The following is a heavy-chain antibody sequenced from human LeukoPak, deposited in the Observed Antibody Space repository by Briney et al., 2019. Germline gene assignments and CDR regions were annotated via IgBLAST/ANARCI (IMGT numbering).Heavy chain of an antibody. CDR1: GFTFTTYA. J-gene: IGHJ4*02. V-gene: IGHV3-23*01. CDR2: ISGSGPST. D-gene: IGHD3-16*01. CDR3: AKASPGFLFGGDY. Sequence: PGGSLRLSCAASGFTFTTYAMSWVRQAPGKGLEWVSTISGSGPSTYYADSVKGRFTISRDNSKNTLYLQMNSLRAVDTALYYCAKASPGFLFGGDYWGQGTLVTVSS.